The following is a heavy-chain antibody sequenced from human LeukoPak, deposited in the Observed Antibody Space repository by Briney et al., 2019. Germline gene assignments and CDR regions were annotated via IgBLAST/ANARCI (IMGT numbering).Heavy chain of an antibody. CDR1: EFTFSTYW. CDR2: INPEATTI. CDR3: ARGGLEPVGS. V-gene: IGHV3-74*03. J-gene: IGHJ4*02. Sequence: GGSLRLSCAASEFTFSTYWMHWVRQAPGKGLVWVSRINPEATTITYADSVKGRFTISRDNAKNTLYLQMNSLRADDTAVYYCARGGLEPVGSWGQGTLVAVSS. D-gene: IGHD3-16*01.